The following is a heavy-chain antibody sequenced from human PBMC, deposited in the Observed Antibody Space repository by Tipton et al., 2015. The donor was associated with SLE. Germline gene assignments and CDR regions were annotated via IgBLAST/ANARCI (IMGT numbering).Heavy chain of an antibody. D-gene: IGHD5-18*01. Sequence: TLSLTCTLSGASLTSSSYYWAWIRQPPGKGLEWIGSIYYTGTTTYYNSFLKSRVTMSVDTSKNQFSLRLTSVIAADTAVYYCARLHGYSYGLNWFDPWGQGTLISVSS. CDR3: ARLHGYSYGLNWFDP. J-gene: IGHJ5*02. CDR2: IYYTGTTT. V-gene: IGHV4-39*07. CDR1: GASLTSSSYY.